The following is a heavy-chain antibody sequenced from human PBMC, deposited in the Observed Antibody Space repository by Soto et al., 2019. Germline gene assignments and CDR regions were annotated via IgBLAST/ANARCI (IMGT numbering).Heavy chain of an antibody. J-gene: IGHJ6*02. Sequence: PGGSLRLSCAASGFTFSSYGMHWVRQAPGKGLEWVAVISYDGCNKYYADSVKGRFTISRDNSKNTLYLQMNSLRAEDTAVYYCAKNSFRYYYGSGSYGGMDVWGQGTTVTVSS. CDR3: AKNSFRYYYGSGSYGGMDV. V-gene: IGHV3-30*18. CDR1: GFTFSSYG. CDR2: ISYDGCNK. D-gene: IGHD3-10*01.